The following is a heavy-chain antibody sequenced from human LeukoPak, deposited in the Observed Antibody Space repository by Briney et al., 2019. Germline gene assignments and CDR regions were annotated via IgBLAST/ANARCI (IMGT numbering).Heavy chain of an antibody. CDR3: TRDTFPDYYDSSGPYPGAFDI. J-gene: IGHJ3*02. V-gene: IGHV3-49*03. CDR2: IRSKAYGGTT. CDR1: GFTVSSNY. Sequence: GGSLRLSCAASGFTVSSNYMSWFRQAPGKGLEGVGFIRSKAYGGTTEYAASVKGIFTISRDDSKSIAYLQMNSLKTEDTAVYYCTRDTFPDYYDSSGPYPGAFDIWGQGTMVTVSS. D-gene: IGHD3-22*01.